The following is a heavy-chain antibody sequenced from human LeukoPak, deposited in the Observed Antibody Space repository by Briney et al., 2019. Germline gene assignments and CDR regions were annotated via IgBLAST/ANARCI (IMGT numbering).Heavy chain of an antibody. V-gene: IGHV3-74*01. D-gene: IGHD2/OR15-2a*01. CDR3: AGQYFGFDY. CDR2: INSDGSST. CDR1: GFTFNNYW. J-gene: IGHJ4*02. Sequence: GGSLRLSCAASGFTFNNYWMHWDRQGPGKGLVWVSRINSDGSSTSYADSVKGRFTISRDNAKKTLYLQMNSLRADDTAVYYCAGQYFGFDYWGQGTLVTVSS.